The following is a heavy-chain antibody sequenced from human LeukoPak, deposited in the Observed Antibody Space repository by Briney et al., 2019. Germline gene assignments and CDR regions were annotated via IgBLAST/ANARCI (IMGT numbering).Heavy chain of an antibody. Sequence: GGSLRLSCAASGFTFSSYDMHWVRQAPGKGLEWVALIWYDGSNKYQADSVKGRFAISRDNSKNTLYLQMNSLRAEDTAVYYCARAPSQLGPFDYWGQGTLVTISS. V-gene: IGHV3-33*01. CDR2: IWYDGSNK. D-gene: IGHD2-2*01. CDR1: GFTFSSYD. CDR3: ARAPSQLGPFDY. J-gene: IGHJ4*02.